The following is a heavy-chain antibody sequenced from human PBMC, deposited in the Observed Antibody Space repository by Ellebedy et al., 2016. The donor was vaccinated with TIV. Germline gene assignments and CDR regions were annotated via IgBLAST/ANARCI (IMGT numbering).Heavy chain of an antibody. CDR1: GFTSHDHG. CDR3: ATSRARVY. J-gene: IGHJ4*02. V-gene: IGHV3-9*02. Sequence: SLKISCAVSGFTSHDHGMHWVRQAPGKGLEWVSGIIWNSGGTGYADSVKGRFTISRDKAKNSLYLQMNSLRVDDTAVYYCATSRARVYWGQGTLVTVSS. CDR2: IIWNSGGT.